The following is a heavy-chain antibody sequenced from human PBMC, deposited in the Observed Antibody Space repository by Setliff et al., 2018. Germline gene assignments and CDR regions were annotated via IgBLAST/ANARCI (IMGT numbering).Heavy chain of an antibody. V-gene: IGHV3-48*04. CDR1: GFTFSSYW. D-gene: IGHD3-3*01. CDR3: ARVPNFWSGYLDY. CDR2: ISSSGSTI. Sequence: PGGSLRLSCAASGFTFSSYWMSWVRQAPGKGLEWVSYISSSGSTIYYADSVKGRFTISRDNAKNSLYLQMNSLRAADTAVYYCARVPNFWSGYLDYWGQGTLVTVSS. J-gene: IGHJ4*02.